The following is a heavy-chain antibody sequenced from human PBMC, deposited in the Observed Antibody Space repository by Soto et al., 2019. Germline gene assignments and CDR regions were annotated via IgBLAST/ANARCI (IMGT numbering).Heavy chain of an antibody. Sequence: ASVKVSCKASGNTFTSYDINWVRQATGHGLEWMGWINPNSGNIGYAQKFQGRVTMTRDTAIRTAYMEVSRLRSDDTAVYYCARGRASGSYYLLDYWGQGTLVTVS. D-gene: IGHD3-10*01. V-gene: IGHV1-8*01. CDR3: ARGRASGSYYLLDY. J-gene: IGHJ4*02. CDR2: INPNSGNI. CDR1: GNTFTSYD.